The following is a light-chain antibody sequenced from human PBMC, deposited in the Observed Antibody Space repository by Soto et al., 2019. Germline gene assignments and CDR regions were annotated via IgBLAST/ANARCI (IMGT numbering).Light chain of an antibody. CDR1: QSVSSN. CDR2: DAS. J-gene: IGKJ4*01. V-gene: IGKV3-11*01. Sequence: ENVLTQSPATLSLSPGERATLSCRASQSVSSNLAWYQQKPGQAPRLLIFDASNRATGTPVRFSGSGSGTDFTLTISSLQPEDFAVYYCHQRSNWPPTFGGGTKVDIK. CDR3: HQRSNWPPT.